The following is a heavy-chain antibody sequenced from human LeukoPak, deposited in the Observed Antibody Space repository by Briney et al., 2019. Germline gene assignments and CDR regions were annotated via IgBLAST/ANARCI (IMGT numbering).Heavy chain of an antibody. D-gene: IGHD3-10*01. V-gene: IGHV4-39*02. Sequence: TSETLSLTCTVSGGSTNSSNYYWGRIRQPPGKGLEWIGSMYDSGSTYYNPSLKSRVTISVDTSKNQFSLKLTSVTAADTAVYYCARGGVIWSWGYWGRGTLVTVSS. CDR1: GGSTNSSNYY. CDR3: ARGGVIWSWGY. J-gene: IGHJ4*02. CDR2: MYDSGST.